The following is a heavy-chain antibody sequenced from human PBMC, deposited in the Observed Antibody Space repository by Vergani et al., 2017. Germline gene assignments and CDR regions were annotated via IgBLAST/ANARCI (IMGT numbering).Heavy chain of an antibody. Sequence: EVQLVQSGAEVKKPGESLKISCKGSGYSFTSYWIGWVRQMPGKGLKWMGIIYPGNSDTRYSPSFQGQVTISADKSISSAYLQWSSLKASDTAMYYCARHRGWGLVVVAATPWYYYYGMDVWGQGTTVTVSS. CDR1: GYSFTSYW. J-gene: IGHJ6*02. D-gene: IGHD2-15*01. CDR2: IYPGNSDT. V-gene: IGHV5-51*01. CDR3: ARHRGWGLVVVAATPWYYYYGMDV.